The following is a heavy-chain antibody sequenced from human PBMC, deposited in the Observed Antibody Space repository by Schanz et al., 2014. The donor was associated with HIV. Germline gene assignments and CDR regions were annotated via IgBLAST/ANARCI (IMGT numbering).Heavy chain of an antibody. Sequence: QVQLVESGGGVVQPGRSLRLSCAASGFTFSSSGMHWVRQAPGKGLEWVAAMWYDESHKGYADSVKGRFTISRDNSKNTLYLQMNSLRAEDTALYYCARDDAVGGGYNDFWGQGTLVTVSS. J-gene: IGHJ4*02. D-gene: IGHD6-19*01. CDR3: ARDDAVGGGYNDF. CDR2: MWYDESHK. CDR1: GFTFSSSG. V-gene: IGHV3-33*01.